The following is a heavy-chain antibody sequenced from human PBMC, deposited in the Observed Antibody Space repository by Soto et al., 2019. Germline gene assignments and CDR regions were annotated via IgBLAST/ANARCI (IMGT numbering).Heavy chain of an antibody. CDR1: GGSISSSTMY. CDR3: ARHYSSGSSAGVFGY. V-gene: IGHV4-39*01. D-gene: IGHD3-22*01. J-gene: IGHJ4*02. CDR2: LYYGEST. Sequence: PSETLSLTCTVSGGSISSSTMYWGWIRQPPGKGLEWIGSLYYGESTYYNPSLKSRVTISVDTSKNQFSLKLSSVTAADTAVYYCARHYSSGSSAGVFGYRGQGNMVTVSS.